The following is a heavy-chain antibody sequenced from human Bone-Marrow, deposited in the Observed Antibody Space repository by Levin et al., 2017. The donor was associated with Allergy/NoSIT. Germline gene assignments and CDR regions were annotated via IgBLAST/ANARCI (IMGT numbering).Heavy chain of an antibody. CDR3: VRVAGYSFGYYFDH. Sequence: PSETLSLTCAVSGGSISSGGYSWSWIRQPPGKGLEWIGNIYLSGSTNDNPSLKSRVTISVDRSKNQFSLKLSSVTAADTAVYYCVRVAGYSFGYYFDHWGQGTLVTVSS. CDR1: GGSISSGGYS. V-gene: IGHV4-30-2*01. D-gene: IGHD5-18*01. CDR2: IYLSGST. J-gene: IGHJ4*02.